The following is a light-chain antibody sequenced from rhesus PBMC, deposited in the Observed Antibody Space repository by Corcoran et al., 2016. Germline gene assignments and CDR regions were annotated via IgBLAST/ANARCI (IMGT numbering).Light chain of an antibody. Sequence: EIGMTQSPATLAFSPGERATLSSRASQSVCSHLAWYQQKPGQAPRPLIYGASSRATGIPDRFSGSGSGTEFTLTIGSLEPEDVGVYFCPQGSNCPHGTFGQGTKVDIK. CDR3: PQGSNCPHGT. J-gene: IGKJ1*01. V-gene: IGKV3-24*04. CDR2: GAS. CDR1: QSVCSH.